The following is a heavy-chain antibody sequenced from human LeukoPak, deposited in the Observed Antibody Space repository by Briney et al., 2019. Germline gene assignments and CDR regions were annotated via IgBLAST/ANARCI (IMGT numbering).Heavy chain of an antibody. Sequence: SETLSLTCTVSGDSISSGDHYWSWIRQPPGKGLEWIGYIYYSGSTGSNPSLKSRVTISVDTSKNQFSLKLSSVTAADTAVYYCAGSPYSSSPYNWFDPWGQGTLVTVSS. J-gene: IGHJ5*02. CDR3: AGSPYSSSPYNWFDP. V-gene: IGHV4-61*08. CDR1: GDSISSGDHY. D-gene: IGHD6-6*01. CDR2: IYYSGST.